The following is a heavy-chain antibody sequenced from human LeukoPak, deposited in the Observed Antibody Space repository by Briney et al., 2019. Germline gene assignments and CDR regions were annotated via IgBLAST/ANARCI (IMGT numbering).Heavy chain of an antibody. J-gene: IGHJ4*02. CDR1: GFTFSSYS. Sequence: PGGSLRLSCAASGFTFSSYSMNWVRQAPGKGLEWVSSISSSGSYIYYADSVKGRFTISRDNAKNSLYLQMNSLRAEDTAVYYCARDRGYDILTGYYTAIDYWGQGTLVTVSS. V-gene: IGHV3-21*01. CDR2: ISSSGSYI. CDR3: ARDRGYDILTGYYTAIDY. D-gene: IGHD3-9*01.